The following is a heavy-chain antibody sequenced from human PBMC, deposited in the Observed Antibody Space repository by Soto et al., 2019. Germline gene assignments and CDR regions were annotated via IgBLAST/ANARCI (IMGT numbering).Heavy chain of an antibody. V-gene: IGHV4-31*03. CDR3: AREGRYYDSSGYSDYYFDY. CDR1: GGSISSGGYY. Sequence: SETLSLTCTVSGGSISSGGYYWSWIRQHPGKGLEWIGYIYYSGSTYHNPSLKSRVTISVDTSKNQFSLKLSSVTAADTAVYYCAREGRYYDSSGYSDYYFDYWGQGTLVTVSS. CDR2: IYYSGST. J-gene: IGHJ4*02. D-gene: IGHD3-22*01.